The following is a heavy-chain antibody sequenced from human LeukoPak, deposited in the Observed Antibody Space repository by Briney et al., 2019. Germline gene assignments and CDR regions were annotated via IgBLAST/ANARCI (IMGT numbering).Heavy chain of an antibody. V-gene: IGHV3-15*07. D-gene: IGHD3-22*01. Sequence: GGSLRLSCAVSGLTLSNVWMNWVRQAPGKGLEWVGRIRSRGDGGTTDFAAPVKGRFTISRDDSKNTLYLQMNSLKTEDTAVYYCTTYYYDSSGYYLSYGYWGQGTLVTVSS. CDR1: GLTLSNVW. CDR2: IRSRGDGGTT. J-gene: IGHJ4*02. CDR3: TTYYYDSSGYYLSYGY.